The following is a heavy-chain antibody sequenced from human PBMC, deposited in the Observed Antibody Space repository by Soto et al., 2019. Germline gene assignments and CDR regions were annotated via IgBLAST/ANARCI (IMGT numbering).Heavy chain of an antibody. CDR1: GGTFSSYA. CDR3: ARAEGWWQLTDYYYYGMDV. CDR2: IIPIFGTA. Sequence: QVQLVQSGAEVKKPGSSVKVSCKAYGGTFSSYAISWVRQAPGQGLEWMGGIIPIFGTANYAQKFQGRVTITADESTSTAYMELSSLRSEDTAVYYCARAEGWWQLTDYYYYGMDVWGQGTTVTVSS. V-gene: IGHV1-69*01. D-gene: IGHD2-15*01. J-gene: IGHJ6*02.